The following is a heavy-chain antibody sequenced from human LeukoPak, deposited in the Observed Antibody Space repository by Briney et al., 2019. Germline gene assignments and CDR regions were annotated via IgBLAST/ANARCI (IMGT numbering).Heavy chain of an antibody. V-gene: IGHV4-59*01. D-gene: IGHD6-13*01. J-gene: IGHJ4*02. CDR1: GGSISSYY. CDR3: AREGASSSWDHYFDY. CDR2: IYYSGST. Sequence: SETLSLTCTVSGGSISSYYWTWIREPPGKGLEWIGNIYYSGSTKYNPSLKSRVTISIDTSKNQFSLNLSSVTAADTAVYYCAREGASSSWDHYFDYWGQGTLVTVSS.